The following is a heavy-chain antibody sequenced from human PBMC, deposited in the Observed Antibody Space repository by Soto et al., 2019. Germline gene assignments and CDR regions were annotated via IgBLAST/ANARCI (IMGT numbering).Heavy chain of an antibody. D-gene: IGHD5-12*01. Sequence: PSETLSLTCTVSGGSISGGDYYWSWIRQPPGKGLEWIGYIYYSGSTYYNPSLKSRVTISVDTSKNQFSLKLSSVTAADTAVYYCASSQGSGDGDSGYDYFDYWGQGTLVTVSS. CDR2: IYYSGST. CDR3: ASSQGSGDGDSGYDYFDY. V-gene: IGHV4-30-4*01. CDR1: GGSISGGDYY. J-gene: IGHJ4*02.